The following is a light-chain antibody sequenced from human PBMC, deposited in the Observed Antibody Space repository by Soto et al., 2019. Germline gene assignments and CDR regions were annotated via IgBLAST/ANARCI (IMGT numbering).Light chain of an antibody. CDR1: QRCSGKS. Sequence: EIVLTQSPGTLSLSPGERATLSGRASQRCSGKSLAWYHQNPGQAPRLLSYGASSRATAIPDRVSGSGSGTDVTLTISREEPEDVAVYYCQPYGSSPFTFGPGTKVDIK. V-gene: IGKV3-20*01. CDR3: QPYGSSPFT. J-gene: IGKJ3*01. CDR2: GAS.